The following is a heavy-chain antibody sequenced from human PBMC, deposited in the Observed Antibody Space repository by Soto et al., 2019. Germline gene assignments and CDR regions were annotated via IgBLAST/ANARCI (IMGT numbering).Heavy chain of an antibody. CDR3: ARPSGYAFDY. J-gene: IGHJ4*02. CDR2: ISSNGGST. Sequence: EVQLVESGGGLVQPGGSLRLSCAASGFTFSSYAMHWVRQAPGKGLEYVSVISSNGGSTYYANSVKGRFTISRENSKNTLYLQMGSLRAEDMAVYYCARPSGYAFDYWGQGPLVTVSS. D-gene: IGHD5-12*01. V-gene: IGHV3-64*01. CDR1: GFTFSSYA.